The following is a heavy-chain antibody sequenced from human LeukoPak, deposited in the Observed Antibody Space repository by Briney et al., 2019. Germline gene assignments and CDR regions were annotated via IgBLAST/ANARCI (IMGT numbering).Heavy chain of an antibody. V-gene: IGHV1-3*01. CDR2: INAGNGNT. CDR3: ARERRYDIVVVPAAMFDP. Sequence: ASVKVSCKASGYTFTRYAMHWVRQAPGQRLEWMGWINAGNGNTKYSQKFQGRVTITRDTSASTAYMELSSLRSEDTAVYYCARERRYDIVVVPAAMFDPWGQGTLVTVSS. D-gene: IGHD2-2*01. J-gene: IGHJ5*02. CDR1: GYTFTRYA.